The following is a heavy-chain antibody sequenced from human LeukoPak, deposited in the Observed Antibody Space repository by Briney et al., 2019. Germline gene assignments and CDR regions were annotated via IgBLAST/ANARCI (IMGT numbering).Heavy chain of an antibody. D-gene: IGHD3-3*01. CDR1: GGSFSGYY. J-gene: IGHJ4*02. Sequence: SETLSLTCAVYGGSFSGYYWSWIRQPPGKGLEWIGEINHSGSTNYNPSLKSRVTISVDTSKNQFSLKLSSVTAADTAVYYCATTYYDFWSGNWGQGTLVTVSS. V-gene: IGHV4-34*01. CDR3: ATTYYDFWSGN. CDR2: INHSGST.